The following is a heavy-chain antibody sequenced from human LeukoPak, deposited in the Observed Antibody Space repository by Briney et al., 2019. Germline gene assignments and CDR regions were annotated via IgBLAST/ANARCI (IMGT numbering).Heavy chain of an antibody. CDR3: AREQGYYSVPGY. CDR2: ISYDGSNK. V-gene: IGHV3-30-3*01. CDR1: GFTFSSYA. Sequence: GGSLRLSCAASGFTFSSYAMHWVRQAPGKGLEWVAVISYDGSNKYYADSVKGRFTISRDNAKNTLYLQMNSLRAEDTAVYYCAREQGYYSVPGYWGQGTLVTVSS. D-gene: IGHD3-22*01. J-gene: IGHJ4*02.